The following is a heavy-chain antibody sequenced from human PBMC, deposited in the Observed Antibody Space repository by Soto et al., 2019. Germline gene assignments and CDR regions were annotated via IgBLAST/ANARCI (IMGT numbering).Heavy chain of an antibody. CDR2: IIPILGIA. J-gene: IGHJ1*01. V-gene: IGHV1-69*02. CDR1: GGTFSSYT. Sequence: SVSVSCKACGGTFSSYTISWVRQAPGQGLEWMGRIIPILGIANYAQKFQGRVTITADKSTSTAYMELSSLRSEDTAVYYCERVKVGNWNYLQHWGQGTLVTVSS. CDR3: ERVKVGNWNYLQH. D-gene: IGHD1-20*01.